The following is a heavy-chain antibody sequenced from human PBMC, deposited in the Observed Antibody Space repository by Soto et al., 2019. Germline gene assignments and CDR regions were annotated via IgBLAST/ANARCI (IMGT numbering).Heavy chain of an antibody. J-gene: IGHJ3*02. CDR1: GGSISSYY. CDR3: ARHFGYDSSGYYNDAFDI. D-gene: IGHD3-22*01. V-gene: IGHV4-39*01. CDR2: IYYSGST. Sequence: SETLSLTCTVSGGSISSYYWGWIRQPPGKGLEWIGSIYYSGSTYYNPSLKSRVTISVDTSKNQFSLKLSSVTAADTAVYYCARHFGYDSSGYYNDAFDIWGQGTMVTVSS.